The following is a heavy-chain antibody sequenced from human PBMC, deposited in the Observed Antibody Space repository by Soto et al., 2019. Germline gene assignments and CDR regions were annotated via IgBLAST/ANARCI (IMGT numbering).Heavy chain of an antibody. Sequence: SETLSLTCTVSGGSISSGDYYWSWIRQPPGKGLEWIGYIYYSGSTYYNPSLKSRVTISVDTSKNQFSLKLSSVTAADTAVYYCARDSLFGEQYGMEVWGQGTTVTVSS. V-gene: IGHV4-30-4*01. CDR1: GGSISSGDYY. D-gene: IGHD3-10*02. CDR2: IYYSGST. J-gene: IGHJ6*02. CDR3: ARDSLFGEQYGMEV.